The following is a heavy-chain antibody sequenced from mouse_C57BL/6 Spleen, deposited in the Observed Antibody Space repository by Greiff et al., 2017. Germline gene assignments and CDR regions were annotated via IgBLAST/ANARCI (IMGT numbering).Heavy chain of an antibody. D-gene: IGHD4-1*01. J-gene: IGHJ1*03. CDR3: ARAPRTGTTRYWYWEV. CDR1: GYTFTSYW. V-gene: IGHV1-53*01. CDR2: INPSNGGT. Sequence: VQLQQPGTELVKPGASVKLSCKASGYTFTSYWMHWVKQRPGQGLEWIGNINPSNGGTNYNEKFKSKATLTVDKSSSTAYMQLSSLTSEDSAVYKGARAPRTGTTRYWYWEVWGTGTTVTVSS.